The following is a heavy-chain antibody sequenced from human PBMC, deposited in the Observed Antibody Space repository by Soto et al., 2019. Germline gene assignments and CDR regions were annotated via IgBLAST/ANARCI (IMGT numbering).Heavy chain of an antibody. CDR1: GYTFTSYA. CDR2: INAGNGNT. V-gene: IGHV1-3*01. CDR3: ARALRYYDSSGYYP. Sequence: VASVKVSCKASGYTFTSYAMHWVRQAPGQRLEWMGWINAGNGNTKYSQKFQGRVTITRDTSASTAYMELSSLRSEDTAVYHCARALRYYDSSGYYPWGQGTQVTAPQ. J-gene: IGHJ5*02. D-gene: IGHD3-22*01.